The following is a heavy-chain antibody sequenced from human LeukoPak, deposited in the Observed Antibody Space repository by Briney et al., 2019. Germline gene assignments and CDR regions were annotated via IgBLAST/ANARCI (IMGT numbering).Heavy chain of an antibody. D-gene: IGHD2-2*01. CDR1: GGSISSSSYY. Sequence: SETLSLTCTVSGGSISSSSYYWGWIRQPPGKGLEWIGSIYYSGSTYYNPSLKSRVTISVDRSKNQFSLKLSSVTAADTAVYYCARGVRYCSSTSCFATTNSYYYYMDVWGKGTTVTVSS. V-gene: IGHV4-39*07. CDR3: ARGVRYCSSTSCFATTNSYYYYMDV. J-gene: IGHJ6*03. CDR2: IYYSGST.